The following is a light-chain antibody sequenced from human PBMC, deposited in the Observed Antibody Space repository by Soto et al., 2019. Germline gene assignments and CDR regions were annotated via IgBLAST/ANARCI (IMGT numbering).Light chain of an antibody. CDR2: EVS. CDR3: CSYAGSSTFYV. V-gene: IGLV2-23*02. CDR1: SSDFGSYNL. J-gene: IGLJ1*01. Sequence: QSVLTQPASVSGSPGQSITISCTGTSSDFGSYNLVSWYQQHPGKAPKLMIYEVSKRPSGVSNRFSGSKSGNTASLTISGLQAEDEADYYCCSYAGSSTFYVFGTGTKVTV.